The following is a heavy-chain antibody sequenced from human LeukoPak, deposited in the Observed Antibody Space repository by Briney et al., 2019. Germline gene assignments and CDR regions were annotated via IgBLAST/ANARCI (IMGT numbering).Heavy chain of an antibody. V-gene: IGHV1-46*01. D-gene: IGHD3-22*01. Sequence: ASVKVSCKASGYTFTSYYMHWVRQAPVQGLEWMGIINPSGGSTSYAQKFQGRVTMTRDMSISTAYMELSRLRSDDTAVYYCASTYYYDSSGYYSPLNYWGQGTLVTVSS. J-gene: IGHJ4*02. CDR3: ASTYYYDSSGYYSPLNY. CDR2: INPSGGST. CDR1: GYTFTSYY.